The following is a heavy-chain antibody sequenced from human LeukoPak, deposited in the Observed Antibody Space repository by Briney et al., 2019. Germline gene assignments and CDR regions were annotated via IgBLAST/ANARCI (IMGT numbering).Heavy chain of an antibody. CDR2: IKKDGSEK. V-gene: IGHV3-7*01. J-gene: IGHJ2*01. Sequence: QTGGSLRLSCAASGFTFSSYWMSWVRQAPGKGLEWVANIKKDGSEKYYVDSVKGRFTISRDNAKTSLYLQMNSLRAEDTAVYYCARRSGHFYWNFDLWGRGTLVTVSS. D-gene: IGHD1-26*01. CDR1: GFTFSSYW. CDR3: ARRSGHFYWNFDL.